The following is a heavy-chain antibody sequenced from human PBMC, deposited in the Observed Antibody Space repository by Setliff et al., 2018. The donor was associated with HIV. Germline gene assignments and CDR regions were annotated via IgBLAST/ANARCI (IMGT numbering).Heavy chain of an antibody. CDR3: ASARIPTGGTSTSFDF. D-gene: IGHD1-1*01. Sequence: PSETLSLTCIVSGGSISSSSYYWGWIRQPPGKGLEWLGTIYYSGSTYYNPSLKSRVTLSVDTSKNQFSLKLSSVTAADTAVYYCASARIPTGGTSTSFDFWGQGTLVTVSS. J-gene: IGHJ4*02. CDR1: GGSISSSSYY. CDR2: IYYSGST. V-gene: IGHV4-39*01.